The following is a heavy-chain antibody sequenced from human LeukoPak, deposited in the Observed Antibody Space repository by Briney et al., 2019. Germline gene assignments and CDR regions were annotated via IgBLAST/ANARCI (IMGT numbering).Heavy chain of an antibody. CDR1: GGSISSSSYY. J-gene: IGHJ4*02. CDR3: ARGLRYFDWFDY. Sequence: SETLSLTCTVSGGSISSSSYYWGWIRQPPGKGLEWIGSIYYSGSTYYNPSLKSRVTISVDMSKNQFSLKLTSVTAADTAVYYCARGLRYFDWFDYWGQGTLVTVSS. D-gene: IGHD3-9*01. V-gene: IGHV4-39*07. CDR2: IYYSGST.